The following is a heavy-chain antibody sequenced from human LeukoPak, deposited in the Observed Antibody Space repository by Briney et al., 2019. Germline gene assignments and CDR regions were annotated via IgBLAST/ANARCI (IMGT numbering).Heavy chain of an antibody. CDR2: IKEDGTAK. Sequence: PGGSLRLSCAASGFTVRDFWMAWFRQAPGKGLEWVAHIKEDGTAKYYMDSVRGRFTISKDDDRNSLSLQMNSLRVEDTAVYYCVRGGWELDYWGQGTLVTVAS. D-gene: IGHD4-23*01. J-gene: IGHJ4*02. CDR3: VRGGWELDY. V-gene: IGHV3-7*03. CDR1: GFTVRDFW.